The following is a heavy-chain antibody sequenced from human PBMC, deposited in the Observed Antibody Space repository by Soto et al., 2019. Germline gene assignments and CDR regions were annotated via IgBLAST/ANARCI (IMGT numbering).Heavy chain of an antibody. J-gene: IGHJ4*01. D-gene: IGHD3-10*01. CDR3: VRSYTYGAQRFDY. Sequence: WETLSLTCSVSGDSMSTYYWTWIRQPPGKGLEWIGYIYDSGSTNYNSSLKSRVTISLDTSKNQFSLKLSSVTAADTAMYYCVRSYTYGAQRFDYWGHGTLVTVSS. V-gene: IGHV4-59*01. CDR2: IYDSGST. CDR1: GDSMSTYY.